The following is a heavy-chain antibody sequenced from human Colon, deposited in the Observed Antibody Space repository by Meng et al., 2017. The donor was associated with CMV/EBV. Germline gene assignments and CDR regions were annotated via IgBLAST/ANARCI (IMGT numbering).Heavy chain of an antibody. J-gene: IGHJ6*02. Sequence: GESLKISCAASGFTFSSYSMNWVRQAPGKGLEWVSSITSSSGTIYYADSVKGRFTIFRDNAKNSLHLQMNSLRADDTAVYYCAKAVAASDYYYRGMDVWGQGTTVTVSS. V-gene: IGHV3-48*04. CDR2: ITSSSGTI. D-gene: IGHD6-19*01. CDR3: AKAVAASDYYYRGMDV. CDR1: GFTFSSYS.